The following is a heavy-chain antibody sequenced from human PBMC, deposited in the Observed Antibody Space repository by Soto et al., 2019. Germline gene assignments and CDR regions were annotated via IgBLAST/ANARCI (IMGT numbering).Heavy chain of an antibody. CDR1: GNTFTSYD. CDR2: MNPNSGNT. CDR3: AIGVKYGAYARWFDP. V-gene: IGHV1-8*01. Sequence: QVQLVQSGAEVTKPGASVKVSCKASGNTFTSYDINWVRQATGQGLEYLGWMNPNSGNTAYVQKFQGRVTMTWDTSITTAYMELSSLRSEYTSVYFCAIGVKYGAYARWFDPWCQGTLVTVSS. D-gene: IGHD4-17*01. J-gene: IGHJ5*02.